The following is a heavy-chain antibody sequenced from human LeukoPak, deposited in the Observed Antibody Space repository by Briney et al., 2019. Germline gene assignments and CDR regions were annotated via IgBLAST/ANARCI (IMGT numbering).Heavy chain of an antibody. CDR1: GASVSISSSY. CDR3: ARAYCGGDCFLTDSEYFQQ. Sequence: PSETLSLTCTVSGASVSISSSYWGGVRQPQGKGREGVGAIYYNGSPFYSPSLKSRVTMSLDTSKNQFSLNLTSVTAADTAVYFCARAYCGGDCFLTDSEYFQQWGQGTLVTVSS. V-gene: IGHV4-39*07. J-gene: IGHJ1*01. D-gene: IGHD2-21*02. CDR2: IYYNGSP.